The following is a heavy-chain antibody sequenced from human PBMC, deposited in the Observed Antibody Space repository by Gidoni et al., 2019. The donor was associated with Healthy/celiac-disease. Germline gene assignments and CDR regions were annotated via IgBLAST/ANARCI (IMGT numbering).Heavy chain of an antibody. D-gene: IGHD5-18*01. CDR3: AKDQEAMVIGDYFDY. Sequence: EVQLLESGGGLVQPGGSLRLSCAASGFPFSSYAMSWVRPAPGKGMGWVSAISGSGGSTYYADSVKGRFTISRDNSKNTLYLQMNSLRAEDTAVYYCAKDQEAMVIGDYFDYWGQGTLVTVSS. CDR1: GFPFSSYA. CDR2: ISGSGGST. V-gene: IGHV3-23*01. J-gene: IGHJ4*02.